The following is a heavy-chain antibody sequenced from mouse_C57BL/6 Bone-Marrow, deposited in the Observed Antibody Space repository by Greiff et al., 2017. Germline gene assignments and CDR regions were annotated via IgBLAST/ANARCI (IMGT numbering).Heavy chain of an antibody. CDR2: INPYNGGT. V-gene: IGHV1-19*01. Sequence: VQLQQPGPVLVKPGASVKLSCKASGYTFTDYYMNWVKQSHGKSLEWIGVINPYNGGTSYNQKFKGKATLTVDKSSSTAYMELNSLTSEDSAVYCCARGLRRAYYFDYWGQGTTLTVSS. CDR3: ARGLRRAYYFDY. CDR1: GYTFTDYY. D-gene: IGHD2-4*01. J-gene: IGHJ2*01.